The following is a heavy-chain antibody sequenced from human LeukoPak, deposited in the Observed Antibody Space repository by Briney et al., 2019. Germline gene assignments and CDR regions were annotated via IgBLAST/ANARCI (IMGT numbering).Heavy chain of an antibody. Sequence: ASVKVSCKASGGTFSSYAISWVRQAPGQGLEWMGWISAYNGNTNYAQKLRGRVTMTTDTSTSTAYMELRSLRSDDTAVYYCARDRPGNLDYWGQGTLVTVSS. D-gene: IGHD4-23*01. V-gene: IGHV1-18*01. CDR2: ISAYNGNT. CDR3: ARDRPGNLDY. J-gene: IGHJ4*02. CDR1: GGTFSSYA.